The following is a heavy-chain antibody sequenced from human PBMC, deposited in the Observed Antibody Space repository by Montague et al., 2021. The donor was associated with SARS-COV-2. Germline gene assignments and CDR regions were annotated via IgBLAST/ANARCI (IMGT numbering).Heavy chain of an antibody. J-gene: IGHJ4*02. CDR3: AKADDYFDSGIDH. CDR1: GFTFDTFA. V-gene: IGHV3-23*03. Sequence: SLRLSCAASGFTFDTFAMNWVRQAPEKGLEWVAVSCSGGCDTYYAESVKGRFIISRDNSRKTLYLQMKSLRAEDTAVYYCAKADDYFDSGIDHWGQGTLVTVSS. D-gene: IGHD3-9*01. CDR2: SCSGGCDT.